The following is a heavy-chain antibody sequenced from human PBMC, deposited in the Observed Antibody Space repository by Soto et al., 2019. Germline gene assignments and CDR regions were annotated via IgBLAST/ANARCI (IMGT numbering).Heavy chain of an antibody. J-gene: IGHJ4*02. CDR3: ARGRRTSWFSDY. Sequence: QVQLVQSGAEVKKPGASVKVSCKTSGYTFTSYDINWVRQATGHGLEWMGWMNPNSGNTGYAQNLQGRVTMTRNTSISTAYMELSGLRSDDTAVYYWARGRRTSWFSDYWGQGTLVTVSS. D-gene: IGHD2-2*01. CDR2: MNPNSGNT. CDR1: GYTFTSYD. V-gene: IGHV1-8*01.